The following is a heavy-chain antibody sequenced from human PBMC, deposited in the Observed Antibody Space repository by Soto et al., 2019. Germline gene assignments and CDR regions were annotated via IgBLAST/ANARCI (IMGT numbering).Heavy chain of an antibody. Sequence: PSETLSLTCTVSGGSVSSGSYYWSWIRQPPGKGLEWIGYIYYSGSTNYNPSLKSRVTISVDTSKNQFSLKLSSVTAADTAVYYCARRSRGLWFGEFNFDYCGQGTMVPVSS. D-gene: IGHD3-10*01. J-gene: IGHJ4*02. CDR1: GGSVSSGSYY. CDR3: ARRSRGLWFGEFNFDY. CDR2: IYYSGST. V-gene: IGHV4-61*01.